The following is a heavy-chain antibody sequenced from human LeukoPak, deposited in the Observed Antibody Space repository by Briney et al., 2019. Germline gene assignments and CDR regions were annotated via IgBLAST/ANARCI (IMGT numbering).Heavy chain of an antibody. CDR2: ISGSGGST. J-gene: IGHJ4*02. CDR3: ARDSRYCSGGYCYSDY. CDR1: GFTFSSYA. D-gene: IGHD2-15*01. Sequence: GGSLRLSCAASGFTFSSYAMSWVRQAPGKGLEWVSGISGSGGSTYYADSVKGRFTISRDNSKNTLYLQMNSLRAEDTAVYYCARDSRYCSGGYCYSDYWGQGTLVTVSS. V-gene: IGHV3-23*01.